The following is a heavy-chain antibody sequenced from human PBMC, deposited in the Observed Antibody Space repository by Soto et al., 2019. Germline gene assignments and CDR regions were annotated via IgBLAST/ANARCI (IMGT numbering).Heavy chain of an antibody. CDR1: GFTFSSYS. Sequence: ESGGGLVKPGGSLRLSCAASGFTFSSYSMNWVRQAPGKGLEWVSSISSSSSYIYYADSVKGRFTISRDNAKNSLYLQMNSLRAEDTAVYYCASLIAAAGDYYYGMDVWGQGTTVTVSS. CDR3: ASLIAAAGDYYYGMDV. CDR2: ISSSSSYI. D-gene: IGHD6-13*01. V-gene: IGHV3-21*01. J-gene: IGHJ6*02.